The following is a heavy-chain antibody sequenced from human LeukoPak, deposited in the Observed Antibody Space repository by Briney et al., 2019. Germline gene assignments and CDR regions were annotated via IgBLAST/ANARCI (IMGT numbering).Heavy chain of an antibody. CDR2: IYYSGST. CDR3: AIALPRHDAFDI. Sequence: PPETLSLTCTVSGGSISSYYWSWIRQPPGKGLEWIGYIYYSGSTNYNPSLKSRVTISVDTSKNQFSLKLSSVTAADTAVYYCAIALPRHDAFDIWGQGTMVTVSS. CDR1: GGSISSYY. V-gene: IGHV4-59*01. J-gene: IGHJ3*02.